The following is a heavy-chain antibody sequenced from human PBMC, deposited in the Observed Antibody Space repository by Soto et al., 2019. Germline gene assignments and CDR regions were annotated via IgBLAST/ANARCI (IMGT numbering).Heavy chain of an antibody. D-gene: IGHD2-2*02. CDR1: GGSFSGYY. Sequence: QVQLQQWGAGLLKPSETLSLTRAVYGGSFSGYYWSWIRQPPGKGLEWIGEINHSGSTNYNPSLKSRVTISVDTSKNQFSLKLSSVTAADTAVYYCARAWGLLYGLYYFDYWGQGTLVTVSS. J-gene: IGHJ4*02. CDR2: INHSGST. V-gene: IGHV4-34*01. CDR3: ARAWGLLYGLYYFDY.